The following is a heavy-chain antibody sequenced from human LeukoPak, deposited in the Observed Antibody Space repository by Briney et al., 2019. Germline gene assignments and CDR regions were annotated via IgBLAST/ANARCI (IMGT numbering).Heavy chain of an antibody. CDR2: ISAYNGNT. D-gene: IGHD6-13*01. J-gene: IGHJ4*02. V-gene: IGHV1-18*01. CDR3: ARGSIAAAGKVDY. Sequence: ASVKVSCKASGYTFTSYGISWVRQAPGQGLEWMGWISAYNGNTNYAQKLQGRVTMTRDMSTSTVYMELSSLRSEDTAVYYCARGSIAAAGKVDYWGQGTLVTVSS. CDR1: GYTFTSYG.